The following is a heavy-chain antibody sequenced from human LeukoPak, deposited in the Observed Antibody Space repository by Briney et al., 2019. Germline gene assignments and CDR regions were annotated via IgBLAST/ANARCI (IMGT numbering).Heavy chain of an antibody. Sequence: GGSLRLSCVASGFTFSSYGMHWVRQAPSKGLEWVAFTRYDGSNKFYADSVKGRFTISRDSSKNTLFLEMNSLRVEDTAVYYCAKRHTTGWYLFDYWGQGTLVTVSS. CDR2: TRYDGSNK. CDR3: AKRHTTGWYLFDY. J-gene: IGHJ4*02. V-gene: IGHV3-30*02. D-gene: IGHD6-19*01. CDR1: GFTFSSYG.